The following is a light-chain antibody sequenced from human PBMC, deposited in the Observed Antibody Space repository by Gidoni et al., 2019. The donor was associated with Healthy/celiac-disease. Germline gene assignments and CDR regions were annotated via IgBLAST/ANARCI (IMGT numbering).Light chain of an antibody. Sequence: DIQMTQSPSSLSASVGDRVTITCRASQRISSYLKWYQQKPGKAHKLLTYAAARLQSGVPSRFSGSGAWTYFTLTISSLQPEDFATYYCQQSYSTPLTFGGGTKVEIK. V-gene: IGKV1-39*01. J-gene: IGKJ4*01. CDR2: AAA. CDR3: QQSYSTPLT. CDR1: QRISSY.